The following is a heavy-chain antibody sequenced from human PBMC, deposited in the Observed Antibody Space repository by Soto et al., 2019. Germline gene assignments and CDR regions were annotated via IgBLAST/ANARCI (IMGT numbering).Heavy chain of an antibody. D-gene: IGHD6-25*01. CDR3: ARRKERSGPHYFDY. Sequence: ASVKVSCKDSGYTFTTYDISWVRQATGQGLEWMGWMNPYSGNTGYAQKFQGRVTVTRNTSISTVYMELSGLRPDDTAVYYCARRKERSGPHYFDYWGQGSQVTVSS. J-gene: IGHJ4*02. V-gene: IGHV1-8*01. CDR1: GYTFTTYD. CDR2: MNPYSGNT.